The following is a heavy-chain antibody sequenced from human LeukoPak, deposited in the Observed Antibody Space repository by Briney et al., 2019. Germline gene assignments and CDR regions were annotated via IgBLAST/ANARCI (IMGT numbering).Heavy chain of an antibody. CDR1: GFTFSSYD. CDR2: ISYDGSYK. CDR3: ARDQDDILTGYFDV. J-gene: IGHJ6*02. Sequence: GGSLRLSCAASGFTFSSYDMHWVRQAPGKGLEWVAVISYDGSYKYSADSVKGRFTISRDNSKNTLYLQMNSLRAEDTAVYYCARDQDDILTGYFDVWGQGTTVTVSS. V-gene: IGHV3-30*03. D-gene: IGHD3-9*01.